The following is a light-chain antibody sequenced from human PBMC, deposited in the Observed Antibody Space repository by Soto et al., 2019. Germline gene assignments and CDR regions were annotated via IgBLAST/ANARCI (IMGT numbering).Light chain of an antibody. CDR3: QQYNSYRT. V-gene: IGKV1-5*01. CDR1: QSISIW. J-gene: IGKJ1*01. CDR2: DAS. Sequence: DIQMTQSPSTLSASVGDRVTITCRARQSISIWLAWYQQKPGKAPKLLIYDASILESGVPSRFSGSGSGTEFTHTISSLQPDDFATYYCQQYNSYRTFGQGTKVEIK.